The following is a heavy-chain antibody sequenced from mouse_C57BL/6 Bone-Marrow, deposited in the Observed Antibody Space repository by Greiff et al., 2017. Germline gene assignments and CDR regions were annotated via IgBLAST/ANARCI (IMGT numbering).Heavy chain of an antibody. D-gene: IGHD2-4*01. Sequence: EVKLEESGEGLVKPGGSLKLSCAASGFTFSSYAMSWVRQTPEKRLEWVAYISSGGDYIYYADPVKGRFTISRDNARNTLYLQMSSLKSEDTAMYYCTRGGDYGAFAYWGQGPLVTVSA. CDR2: ISSGGDYI. V-gene: IGHV5-9-1*02. CDR3: TRGGDYGAFAY. CDR1: GFTFSSYA. J-gene: IGHJ3*01.